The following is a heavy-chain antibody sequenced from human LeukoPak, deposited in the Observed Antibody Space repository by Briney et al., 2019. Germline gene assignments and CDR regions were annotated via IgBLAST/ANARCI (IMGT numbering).Heavy chain of an antibody. CDR1: GDSISSFY. CDR3: ARGSSSGYYPIDY. V-gene: IGHV4-59*12. D-gene: IGHD3-22*01. J-gene: IGHJ4*02. Sequence: PSETLSLTCTVSGDSISSFYWSWIRQPPGKGLEWIGYISYSGSTNSNPSLKSRVTISEDTSKNQFSLKLSSVTAADTAVYYCARGSSSGYYPIDYWGQGTLVTVSS. CDR2: ISYSGST.